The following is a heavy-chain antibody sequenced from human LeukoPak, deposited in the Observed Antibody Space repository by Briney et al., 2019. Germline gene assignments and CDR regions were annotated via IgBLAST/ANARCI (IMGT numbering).Heavy chain of an antibody. CDR1: GGSFSGYY. CDR3: ARVIYYDSSHYYYYYMDV. CDR2: INHSGST. Sequence: SETLSLTCAVYGGSFSGYYWSWIRQPPGKGLEWIGEINHSGSTNYNPPLKSRVTISVDTSKNQFSLKLSSVTAADTAVYYCARVIYYDSSHYYYYYMDVWGKGTTVTVSS. D-gene: IGHD3-22*01. V-gene: IGHV4-34*01. J-gene: IGHJ6*03.